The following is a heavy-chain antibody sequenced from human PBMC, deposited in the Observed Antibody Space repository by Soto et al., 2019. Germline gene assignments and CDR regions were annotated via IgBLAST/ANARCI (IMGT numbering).Heavy chain of an antibody. J-gene: IGHJ4*02. Sequence: GESLKISCQGSGYRFTSSCIGWVRQMPGKGLEWLGNVYPSDSDVRYSPSFEGRVTISADNSINTAYLHLLNLKASDTAIYYCPKGATSSFDSWRQVTRVAVSS. CDR1: GYRFTSSC. CDR3: PKGATSSFDS. CDR2: VYPSDSDV. D-gene: IGHD2-15*01. V-gene: IGHV5-51*01.